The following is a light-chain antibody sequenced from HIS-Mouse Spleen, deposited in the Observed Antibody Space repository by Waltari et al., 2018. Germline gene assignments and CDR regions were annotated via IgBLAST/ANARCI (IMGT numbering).Light chain of an antibody. J-gene: IGLJ2*01. CDR3: SSYTSSSTSVV. CDR1: SSDAGGYNY. V-gene: IGLV2-14*03. CDR2: DVS. Sequence: QSALTQPASVSGSPGQSITISCTGTSSDAGGYNYVSWYQQHPGKAPKLMIYDVSKRTSGVSNRFSGSKSGNTASLTISGLQAEDEADYYCSSYTSSSTSVVFGGGTKLTVL.